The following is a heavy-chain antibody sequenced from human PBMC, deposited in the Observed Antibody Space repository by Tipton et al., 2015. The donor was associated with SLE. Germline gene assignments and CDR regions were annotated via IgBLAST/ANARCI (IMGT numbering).Heavy chain of an antibody. D-gene: IGHD1-7*01. CDR2: IYHSGSA. CDR1: GYSITGGYH. Sequence: TLSLTCAVSGYSITGGYHWGWIRQPPGKGLEWIANIYHSGSAYYNPSLKSRVTISVDTSKNQFSLKLSSVTAADTAVYYCARVLTGTSTFDYWGQGTLVTVSS. J-gene: IGHJ4*02. CDR3: ARVLTGTSTFDY. V-gene: IGHV4-38-2*01.